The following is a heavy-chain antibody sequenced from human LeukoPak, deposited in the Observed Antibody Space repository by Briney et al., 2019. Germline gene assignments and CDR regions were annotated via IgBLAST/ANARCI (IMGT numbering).Heavy chain of an antibody. D-gene: IGHD6-13*01. CDR1: GFTFSSYA. CDR3: ARDGESSSWYLNYYFDY. J-gene: IGHJ4*02. Sequence: GRSLRLSCAASGFTFSSYAMHWVRQAPGKGLEWVAVISYDGSNKYYADSVKGRFTISRDNSKNTLYLQMNSLRAEDTAVYYCARDGESSSWYLNYYFDYWGQGTLVTVSS. CDR2: ISYDGSNK. V-gene: IGHV3-30-3*01.